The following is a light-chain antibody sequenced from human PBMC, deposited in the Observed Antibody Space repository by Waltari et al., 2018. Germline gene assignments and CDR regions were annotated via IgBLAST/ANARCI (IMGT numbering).Light chain of an antibody. CDR1: QSFSSSY. J-gene: IGKJ4*01. V-gene: IGKV3-20*01. Sequence: IVLTQSPGTLSLSPGERATLSCRATQSFSSSYFAWYQQRPGQSPRLLLYGVSTRATGIPDRFSGSRSGTDFTLTISRLEPEDFAVYFCQQYDRSPLTFGGGTKVEIK. CDR2: GVS. CDR3: QQYDRSPLT.